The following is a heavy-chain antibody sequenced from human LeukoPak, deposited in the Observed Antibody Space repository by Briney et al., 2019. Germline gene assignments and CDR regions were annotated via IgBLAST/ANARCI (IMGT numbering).Heavy chain of an antibody. J-gene: IGHJ4*02. CDR1: GFTFSNYA. CDR2: ISFDGTNK. CDR3: AGDMYDNGWSSFDY. D-gene: IGHD3-10*01. V-gene: IGHV3-30-3*01. Sequence: PGGSLRLSCAASGFTFSNYAMHWVRQAPGKGLEWVAVISFDGTNKYYANSVQGRFTISRDNSRNTLFLQMNSLRAEDTALYYCAGDMYDNGWSSFDYWGQGTLVTVSS.